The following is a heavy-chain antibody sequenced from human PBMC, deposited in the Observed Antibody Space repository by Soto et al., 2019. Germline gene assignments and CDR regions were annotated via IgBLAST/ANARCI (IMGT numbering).Heavy chain of an antibody. V-gene: IGHV5-51*01. Sequence: GESLKISCKGSGYSFTSYWIGWVRQMPGKGLEWMGIIYPGDSDNRYSPSFQGQVTISADKSISTAYLQWSSLKASETAMDYCARRGRSTGGQQPGGYYDYDMDVWGKGTTVTVSS. CDR3: ARRGRSTGGQQPGGYYDYDMDV. CDR1: GYSFTSYW. CDR2: IYPGDSDN. D-gene: IGHD6-13*01. J-gene: IGHJ6*03.